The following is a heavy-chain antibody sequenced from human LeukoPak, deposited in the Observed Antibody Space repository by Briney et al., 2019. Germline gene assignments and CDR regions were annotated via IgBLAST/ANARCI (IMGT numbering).Heavy chain of an antibody. CDR2: INGDGRST. V-gene: IGHV3-74*01. CDR1: RFTFSSYW. J-gene: IGHJ4*02. Sequence: GGSLRLSCAASRFTFSSYWMHWVSQGPGKGLVWVSRINGDGRSTTYADSVKGRFTISRDNAKNSLYLQMNSLRAEDTAVYYCARDYSIAVAGFHFDYWGQGTLVTVSS. D-gene: IGHD6-19*01. CDR3: ARDYSIAVAGFHFDY.